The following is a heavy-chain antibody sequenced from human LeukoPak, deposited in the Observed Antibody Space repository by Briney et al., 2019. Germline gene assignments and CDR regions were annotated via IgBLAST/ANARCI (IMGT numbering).Heavy chain of an antibody. CDR2: INSDGSST. V-gene: IGHV3-74*01. J-gene: IGHJ5*02. CDR3: ARDRHQYVDWFDP. CDR1: GFTFSSYW. D-gene: IGHD2-8*01. Sequence: GGSLRLSCAASGFTFSSYWMHWVRQAPGKGLVWLSRINSDGSSTSYADSVKGRFTISRDNAKNTLYLQMNSLRAEDTAVYYCARDRHQYVDWFDPWGQGTLVTVSS.